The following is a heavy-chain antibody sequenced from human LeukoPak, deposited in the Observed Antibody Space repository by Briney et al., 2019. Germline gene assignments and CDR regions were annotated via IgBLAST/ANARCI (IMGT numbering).Heavy chain of an antibody. CDR1: GFTFGDYV. J-gene: IGHJ6*02. Sequence: PGGSLRLSCTASGFTFGDYVMSWFRQAPGKGLEWVGFIRSKAYGGTTEYAASVKGRFTISRDDSKSIAYLQMNSLKTEDTAVYYCWASPMVRGVLNYYGMDVWGQGTTVTVSS. V-gene: IGHV3-49*03. CDR3: WASPMVRGVLNYYGMDV. D-gene: IGHD3-10*01. CDR2: IRSKAYGGTT.